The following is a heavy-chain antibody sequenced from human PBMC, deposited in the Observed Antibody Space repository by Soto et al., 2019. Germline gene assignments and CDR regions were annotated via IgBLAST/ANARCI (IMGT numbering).Heavy chain of an antibody. D-gene: IGHD2-21*02. CDR1: GGSISSGGYS. CDR2: IYPSGST. V-gene: IGHV4-30-2*01. J-gene: IGHJ5*02. Sequence: SETLSLTCAVSGGSISSGGYSWGWIRQPPGKGLEWIGYIYPSGSTYYNPSLKTRVTVSVDRSKNQFSLKLSSVAAAVTAVYYCARALVTHNWFDPWGQGTPVTVSS. CDR3: ARALVTHNWFDP.